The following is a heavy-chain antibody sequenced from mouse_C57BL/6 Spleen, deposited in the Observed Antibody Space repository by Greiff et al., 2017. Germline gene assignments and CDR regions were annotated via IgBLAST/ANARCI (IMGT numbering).Heavy chain of an antibody. V-gene: IGHV1-69*01. D-gene: IGHD4-1*01. CDR1: GYTFTSYW. J-gene: IGHJ1*03. CDR3: ARSRTGTGYFDV. CDR2: IDPSASYT. Sequence: QVQLQQPGAELVMPGASVKLSCKASGYTFTSYWMHWVKQRPGHGLEWIGEIDPSASYTTYNQKFKGKSTLTVDKSSSTAYMQLSSLTSEDSAVYYCARSRTGTGYFDVWGTGTTVTVSS.